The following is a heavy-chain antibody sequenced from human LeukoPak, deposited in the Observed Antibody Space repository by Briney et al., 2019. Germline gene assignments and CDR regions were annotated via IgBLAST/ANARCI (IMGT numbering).Heavy chain of an antibody. J-gene: IGHJ4*02. D-gene: IGHD3-22*01. Sequence: GRSLRLSCTASGFTFGDYAMSWFRQAPGKGLEWGGFIRRKADGGTTEYAASVKGRFTISRDDSNSIAYLQMNSLKTEATAVYYCSRDDSSGYYFDYWGQGTLVTVSS. CDR2: IRRKADGGTT. CDR1: GFTFGDYA. V-gene: IGHV3-49*03. CDR3: SRDDSSGYYFDY.